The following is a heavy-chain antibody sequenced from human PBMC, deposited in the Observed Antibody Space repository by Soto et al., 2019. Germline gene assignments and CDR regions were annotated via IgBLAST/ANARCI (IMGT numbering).Heavy chain of an antibody. CDR3: AKDILTGFNQIYYGMDV. J-gene: IGHJ6*02. CDR1: GFTFSSYG. D-gene: IGHD3-9*01. CDR2: ISYDGSNK. V-gene: IGHV3-30*18. Sequence: PGGSLRLSCAASGFTFSSYGMHWVRQAPGKGLEWVAVISYDGSNKYYADSVKGRFTISRDNSKNTLYLQMNSLRAEDTAVYYCAKDILTGFNQIYYGMDVWGQGTTVTVSS.